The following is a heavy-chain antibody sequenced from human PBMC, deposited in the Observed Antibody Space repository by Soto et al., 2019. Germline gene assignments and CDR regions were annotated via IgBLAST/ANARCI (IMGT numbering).Heavy chain of an antibody. CDR1: GFTFSSYG. V-gene: IGHV3-33*01. CDR2: IWYDGSNK. CDR3: ARDARGSYSFAY. J-gene: IGHJ4*02. Sequence: QVQLVESGGGVVQPGRSLRLSCAASGFTFSSYGMHWVRQAPGKGLEWVAVIWYDGSNKYYADSVKGRFTISRDNSKNTLYLQMNSLRAEDTAVYYCARDARGSYSFAYWGQGTLVTVSS. D-gene: IGHD1-26*01.